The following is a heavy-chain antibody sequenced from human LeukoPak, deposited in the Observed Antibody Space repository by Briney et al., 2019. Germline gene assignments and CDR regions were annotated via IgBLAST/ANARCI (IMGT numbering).Heavy chain of an antibody. V-gene: IGHV4-39*01. CDR2: IYYSGIT. CDR3: ARGGSYGFLYNWFDP. D-gene: IGHD3-16*01. CDR1: GDSIRSSSYY. Sequence: PSETLSLTCTVSGDSIRSSSYYWGWIRQPPGKGLEWIGSIYYSGITYDNPSLKSRVTISVDTSKNQFSLKLSSVTAADTAVYYCARGGSYGFLYNWFDPWGQGTLVTVSS. J-gene: IGHJ5*02.